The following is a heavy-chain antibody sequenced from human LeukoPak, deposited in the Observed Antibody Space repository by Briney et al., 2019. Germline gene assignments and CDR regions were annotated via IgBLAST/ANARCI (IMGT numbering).Heavy chain of an antibody. CDR3: AKDGAQYSSGPECDP. CDR2: ISHDGMNR. J-gene: IGHJ5*02. CDR1: GLHFSGTA. Sequence: GGSLRPSCVASGLHFSGTAMSWVRQAPGKGLEWVSGISHDGMNRYYADSVKGRFTISRDNSKRTVSLEMSSLTAADAGVYYCAKDGAQYSSGPECDPGGQGVLVTVSP. V-gene: IGHV3-23*01. D-gene: IGHD6-19*01.